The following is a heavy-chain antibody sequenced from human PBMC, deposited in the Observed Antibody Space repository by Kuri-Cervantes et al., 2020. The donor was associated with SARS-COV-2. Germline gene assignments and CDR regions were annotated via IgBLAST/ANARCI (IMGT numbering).Heavy chain of an antibody. CDR2: IYYSGST. V-gene: IGHV4-59*12. CDR3: GKVSWLQLWHRYSDS. CDR1: GFTFSSYW. J-gene: IGHJ4*02. D-gene: IGHD5-24*01. Sequence: ESLKISCAASGFTFSSYWMSWVRQAPGKGLEWIESIYYSGSTYYNPSLKSRVTISVDTSKNQFSLKLSSATAADTAVYYCGKVSWLQLWHRYSDSWGQGTLVTVSS.